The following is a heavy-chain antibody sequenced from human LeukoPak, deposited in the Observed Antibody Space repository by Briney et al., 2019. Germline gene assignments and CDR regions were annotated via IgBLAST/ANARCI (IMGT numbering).Heavy chain of an antibody. CDR3: ARRNWGRYWYFDL. CDR2: INHSGST. V-gene: IGHV4-34*01. Sequence: SETLSLTCAVYGGSFSGYYWSWIRQPPGKGREWIGEINHSGSTNYNPSLKSRVTISVDTSKNQFSLKLSSVTAAGRAVYYCARRNWGRYWYFDLWGRGTLVTVSS. CDR1: GGSFSGYY. D-gene: IGHD7-27*01. J-gene: IGHJ2*01.